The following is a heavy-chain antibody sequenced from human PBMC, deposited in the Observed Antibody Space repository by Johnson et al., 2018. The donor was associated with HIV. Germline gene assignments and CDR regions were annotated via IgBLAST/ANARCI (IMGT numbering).Heavy chain of an antibody. CDR3: ARGSSGSFDL. Sequence: QVQLVESGGGVVQPGRSLRLSCAASGFTFSNSAMHWVRQAPGKGLEWVSVIYTGSDSTSYTDSVKDRFTISRDSSKNAVYLQMSSLRAEDTALYYCARGSSGSFDLWGRGTMVTVSS. CDR2: IYTGSDST. V-gene: IGHV3-30*14. D-gene: IGHD6-6*01. CDR1: GFTFSNSA. J-gene: IGHJ3*01.